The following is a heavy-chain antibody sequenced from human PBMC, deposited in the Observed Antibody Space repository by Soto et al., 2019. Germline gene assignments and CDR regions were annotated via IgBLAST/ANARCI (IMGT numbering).Heavy chain of an antibody. J-gene: IGHJ6*02. Sequence: PGGSLRLSCAASGFTFSDYAMNWIRQAPGKWLEWVSFISGSSGNSTYYADSVKGRFTVSRDNSKNTLYLQMNSLRAEDTAVYYCARDLYYDSSGYPRRWLSLYGMDVWGQGXTVTVYS. D-gene: IGHD3-22*01. CDR2: ISGSSGNST. CDR3: ARDLYYDSSGYPRRWLSLYGMDV. CDR1: GFTFSDYA. V-gene: IGHV3-23*01.